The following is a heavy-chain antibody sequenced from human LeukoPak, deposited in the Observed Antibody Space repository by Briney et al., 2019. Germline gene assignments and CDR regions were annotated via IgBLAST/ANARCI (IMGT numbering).Heavy chain of an antibody. D-gene: IGHD6-13*01. V-gene: IGHV4-30-2*01. CDR2: IYHSGST. CDR1: GGSISSGGYS. CDR3: ARGVPLYSSSWYVSHYDY. J-gene: IGHJ4*02. Sequence: SQTLSLTCAVSGGSISSGGYSWGWIRQPPGKGLEWIGYIYHSGSTYYNPSLKSRVTISVDRSKNQFSLKLSSVTAAGTAVYYCARGVPLYSSSWYVSHYDYWGQGTLVTVSS.